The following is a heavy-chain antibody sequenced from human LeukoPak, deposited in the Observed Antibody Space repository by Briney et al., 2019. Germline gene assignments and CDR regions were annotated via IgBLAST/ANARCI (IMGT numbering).Heavy chain of an antibody. D-gene: IGHD2-2*01. Sequence: SETLSLTCTVSGGSISSYYWSWIRQPPGKGLEGIGYIYYSGSTNYNPSLKSRVTISVDTSTNQCSLNLSSVTAADTAVYYCARQVDCSSTSCYVLEPYIDCWGQGTLVTVSS. CDR3: ARQVDCSSTSCYVLEPYIDC. CDR1: GGSISSYY. CDR2: IYYSGST. J-gene: IGHJ4*02. V-gene: IGHV4-59*01.